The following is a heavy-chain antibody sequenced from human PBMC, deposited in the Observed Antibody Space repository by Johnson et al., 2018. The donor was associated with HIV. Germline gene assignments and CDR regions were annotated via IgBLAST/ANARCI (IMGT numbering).Heavy chain of an antibody. CDR1: RFTFSSYG. D-gene: IGHD1-26*01. V-gene: IGHV3-30*18. CDR2: ISYDGGNK. CDR3: AKDRRQSSWELLDDAFDI. J-gene: IGHJ3*02. Sequence: QVQLVESGGGVVQPGRSLRLSCAASRFTFSSYGMHWVRQAPGKGLEWVAVISYDGGNKYYADSVKGRFTISRDNSKNTLYLQMNSLRAEDTAVYYCAKDRRQSSWELLDDAFDIWGQGTMVTVSS.